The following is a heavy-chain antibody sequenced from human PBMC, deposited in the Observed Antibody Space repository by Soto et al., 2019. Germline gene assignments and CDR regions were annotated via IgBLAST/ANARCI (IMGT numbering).Heavy chain of an antibody. CDR2: INSDGSST. CDR3: ARTPFDL. D-gene: IGHD2-15*01. CDR1: GFTFSNYW. Sequence: GGSLRLSCAASGFTFSNYWIHWVRQAPGKGLMWVSRINSDGSSTSYADSVKGRFTISRDNAKNTLYLQMNSLRAEDTATYYCARTPFDLWGRGTLVTVSS. J-gene: IGHJ2*01. V-gene: IGHV3-74*01.